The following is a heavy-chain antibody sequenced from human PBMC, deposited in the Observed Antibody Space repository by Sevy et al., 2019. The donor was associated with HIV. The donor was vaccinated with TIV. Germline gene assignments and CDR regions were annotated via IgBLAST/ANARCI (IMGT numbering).Heavy chain of an antibody. Sequence: ALVKVSCKVSGYTLTELSIHWVRQAPGKGLEWMGGFDEDGETIYAQKFQGRVTMTEDTSTDTAYMELSSLRSEATAVYYCATDIVVGRDYWGQGTLVTVSS. D-gene: IGHD2-2*01. CDR3: ATDIVVGRDY. CDR1: GYTLTELS. J-gene: IGHJ4*02. CDR2: FDEDGET. V-gene: IGHV1-24*01.